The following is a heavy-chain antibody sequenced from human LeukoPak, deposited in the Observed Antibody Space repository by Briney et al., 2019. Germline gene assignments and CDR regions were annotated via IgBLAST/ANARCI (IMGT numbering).Heavy chain of an antibody. V-gene: IGHV3-30*18. CDR3: AKVWGEYWFDP. CDR2: VSYDGSNK. Sequence: GSLRLSCAASGFTFSSYGMHWVRQAPGKGLEWVAVVSYDGSNKYYADSVKGRFTISRDNSKNTLYLQMNSLRAEDTAVYYCAKVWGEYWFDPWGQGTLVTVSS. D-gene: IGHD3-16*01. J-gene: IGHJ5*02. CDR1: GFTFSSYG.